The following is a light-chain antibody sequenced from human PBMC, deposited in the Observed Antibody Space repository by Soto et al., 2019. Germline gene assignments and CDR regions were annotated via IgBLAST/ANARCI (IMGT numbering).Light chain of an antibody. J-gene: IGKJ4*01. CDR3: QQANSFPLT. CDR2: AAS. CDR1: QGISSW. V-gene: IGKV1-12*01. Sequence: DIPMTQSPSSVFASVGDRVTITCRASQGISSWLSWYQQKPGKAPKLLIYAASNLQSGIPSRFSGSGSGTDFTLTIGSLQTEDFAAYYCQQANSFPLTFGGGTKVEIK.